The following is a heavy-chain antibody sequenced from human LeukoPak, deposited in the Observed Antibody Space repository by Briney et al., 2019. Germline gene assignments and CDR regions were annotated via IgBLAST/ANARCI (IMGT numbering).Heavy chain of an antibody. J-gene: IGHJ6*02. Sequence: SVKVSCKASGYTFTGYYMHWVRQAPGQGLEWMGGIIPIFGTANYAQKFQGRVTITADESTSTAYMELSSLRSEDTAVYYCARYALTTVVHYNYCYGMDVWGQGTTVTVSS. CDR2: IIPIFGTA. D-gene: IGHD4-23*01. CDR1: GYTFTGYY. V-gene: IGHV1-69*13. CDR3: ARYALTTVVHYNYCYGMDV.